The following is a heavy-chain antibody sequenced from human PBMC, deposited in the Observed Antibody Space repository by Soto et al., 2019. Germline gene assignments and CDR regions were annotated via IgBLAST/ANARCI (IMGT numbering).Heavy chain of an antibody. Sequence: QVQLVQSGGEVKRPGASVKVSCKTSGYTFSNYGITWVRQAPGQPLEWLGWISLYSDGTNYAQKFQGRVSRTTDTSTTTASMELRSLRSDDTAVYYCARVVPGAEAWFGPWGQGTLATVSS. V-gene: IGHV1-18*01. D-gene: IGHD2-2*01. CDR3: ARVVPGAEAWFGP. CDR2: ISLYSDGT. CDR1: GYTFSNYG. J-gene: IGHJ5*02.